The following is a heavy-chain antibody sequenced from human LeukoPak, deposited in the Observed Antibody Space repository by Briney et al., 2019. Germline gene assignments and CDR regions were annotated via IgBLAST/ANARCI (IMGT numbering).Heavy chain of an antibody. CDR1: GGSISSGGYS. Sequence: SETLSLTCTVSGGSISSGGYSWSWIRQHPGKGLEWIGYIYYSGSTYYNPSLKSRVTISVDTSKNQFSLKLSAVTAADRAVYYCARDSTEAGYYYDSSGYYPLPNWFDPWGQGTLVTVCS. D-gene: IGHD3-22*01. CDR2: IYYSGST. CDR3: ARDSTEAGYYYDSSGYYPLPNWFDP. J-gene: IGHJ5*02. V-gene: IGHV4-31*03.